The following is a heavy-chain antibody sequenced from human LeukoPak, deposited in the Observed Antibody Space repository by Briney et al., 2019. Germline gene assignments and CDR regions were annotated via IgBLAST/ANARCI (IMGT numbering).Heavy chain of an antibody. Sequence: PSETLSLTCTVSGGSISSYYWSWIRQPPGKGLEWIGYTNYGGTTNYNPSLKSRVAMSVDTSKNQFSLNLSSVTAADTAVYYCARHGHDSGNYEAHFDYWGQGTLVTVSS. CDR1: GGSISSYY. J-gene: IGHJ4*02. D-gene: IGHD3-22*01. CDR2: TNYGGTT. V-gene: IGHV4-59*08. CDR3: ARHGHDSGNYEAHFDY.